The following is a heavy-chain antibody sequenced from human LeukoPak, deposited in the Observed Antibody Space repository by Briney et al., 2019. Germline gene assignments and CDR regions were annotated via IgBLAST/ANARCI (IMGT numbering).Heavy chain of an antibody. Sequence: PGGSLRLSCRTSGFTFSSYGMHWVRQAPGKGLEWVAFIRFDGTGKYYGDSVKGRFTISRDDSKGTLYLQMNSLRAEDSAFYYCAKEKYYYDISGYDYWGQGTLVTVSS. CDR3: AKEKYYYDISGYDY. V-gene: IGHV3-30*02. CDR2: IRFDGTGK. J-gene: IGHJ4*02. D-gene: IGHD3-22*01. CDR1: GFTFSSYG.